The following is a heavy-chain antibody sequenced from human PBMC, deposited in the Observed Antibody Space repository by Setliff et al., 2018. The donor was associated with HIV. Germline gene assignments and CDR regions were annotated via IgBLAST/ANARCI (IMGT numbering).Heavy chain of an antibody. CDR3: ARDRDYDSSHLDAFDI. V-gene: IGHV1-69*05. CDR1: GDTLSIHP. Sequence: SVKVSCKASGDTLSIHPISWVRQAPGRGLDWMGGIIPIFGTANYAQKFQGRVTITTDESTSTAYMELSSLRSEDTAVYYCARDRDYDSSHLDAFDIWGQGTMVTVSS. D-gene: IGHD3-22*01. J-gene: IGHJ3*02. CDR2: IIPIFGTA.